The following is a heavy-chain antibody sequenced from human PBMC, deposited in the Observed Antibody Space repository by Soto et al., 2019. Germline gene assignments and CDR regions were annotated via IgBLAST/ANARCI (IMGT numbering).Heavy chain of an antibody. CDR1: GFSLSTSGVG. D-gene: IGHD6-19*01. J-gene: IGHJ4*02. CDR3: ARDSSGWYGFDY. CDR2: LYWDDDK. V-gene: IGHV2-5*02. Sequence: QITLKESGPTLVKPTQTLTLTCTFSGFSLSTSGVGVGWIRQPPGKALEWLALLYWDDDKRYSPSLKSRLTITNDTSKNQVVLTMTNMDPVDTATYYCARDSSGWYGFDYWGQGALVTVSS.